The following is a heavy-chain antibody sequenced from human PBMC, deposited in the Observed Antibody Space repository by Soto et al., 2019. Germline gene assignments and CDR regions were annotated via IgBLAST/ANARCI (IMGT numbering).Heavy chain of an antibody. CDR2: ISGSGGST. D-gene: IGHD1-26*01. V-gene: IGHV3-23*01. Sequence: GGSLRLSCAASGFTFSSYAMSWVRQAPGKGLEWVSAISGSGGSTYYADSVKGRFTISRDNSKNTLYLQMNSLRAEDTAVYYCAKSVVRSFRWHRSGSDYYDDGKDVWGQGTTVTDSS. CDR1: GFTFSSYA. J-gene: IGHJ6*02. CDR3: AKSVVRSFRWHRSGSDYYDDGKDV.